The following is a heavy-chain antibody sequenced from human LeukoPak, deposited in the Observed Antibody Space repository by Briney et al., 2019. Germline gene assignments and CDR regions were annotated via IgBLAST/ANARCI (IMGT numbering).Heavy chain of an antibody. J-gene: IGHJ4*02. Sequence: ASVKVSCKASGYTFTGYYMHWVRQAPGQGLEWMGWINPNSGGTNYAQKFQGRVTMTRDTSISTAYMEPSRLRSDDTAMYYCARSYDSSGYSDYWGQGTLVTVSS. V-gene: IGHV1-2*02. CDR1: GYTFTGYY. CDR3: ARSYDSSGYSDY. CDR2: INPNSGGT. D-gene: IGHD3-22*01.